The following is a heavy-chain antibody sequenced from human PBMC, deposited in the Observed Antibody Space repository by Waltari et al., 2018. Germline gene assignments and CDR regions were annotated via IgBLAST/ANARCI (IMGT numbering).Heavy chain of an antibody. CDR1: GFVFKEYG. D-gene: IGHD3-16*01. Sequence: QVQLVESGGGVVQPGTSLRLSCAASGFVFKEYGIHWVRQDPGKGLEWVAVISYDGRQIYYADSVKGRFTISRYNSMNTLSLQMNSLRTDDTSRYYCVKDRFGNPGGYFYAMDVWGQGTTITVS. CDR3: VKDRFGNPGGYFYAMDV. V-gene: IGHV3-30*18. CDR2: ISYDGRQI. J-gene: IGHJ6*02.